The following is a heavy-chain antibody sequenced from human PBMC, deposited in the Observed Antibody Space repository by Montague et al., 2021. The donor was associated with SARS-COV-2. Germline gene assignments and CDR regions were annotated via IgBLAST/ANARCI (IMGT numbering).Heavy chain of an antibody. D-gene: IGHD1-14*01. J-gene: IGHJ6*02. V-gene: IGHV4-59*01. CDR3: ARDLLPPRTAIETNCFGLDV. CDR1: GGFIGSSY. Sequence: SETLSLTCTVPGGFIGSSYWSWIRQPPGKGLEWIGYIYHSGNTNSNPSLTIRVTISIDTSMNQFSLSLSSMSAADTAAYFCARDLLPPRTAIETNCFGLDVWGQGTTVIVSS. CDR2: IYHSGNT.